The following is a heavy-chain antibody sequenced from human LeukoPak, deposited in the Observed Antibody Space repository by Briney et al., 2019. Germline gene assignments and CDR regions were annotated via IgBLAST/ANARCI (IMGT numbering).Heavy chain of an antibody. Sequence: GGSLRLSCAASGFTFNTYTMNWVRQAPGKGLEWVSAISGSGGSTYYADSVKGRFTISRDNSKNTLYLQMNSLRAEDTAVYYCAKDPRQIQLWLGRYYYYGMDVWGQGTTVTVSS. V-gene: IGHV3-23*01. CDR1: GFTFNTYT. D-gene: IGHD5-18*01. CDR2: ISGSGGST. CDR3: AKDPRQIQLWLGRYYYYGMDV. J-gene: IGHJ6*02.